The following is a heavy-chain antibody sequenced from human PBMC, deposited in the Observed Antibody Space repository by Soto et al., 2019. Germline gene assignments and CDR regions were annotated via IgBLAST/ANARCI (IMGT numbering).Heavy chain of an antibody. J-gene: IGHJ4*02. CDR1: GYTFTSYG. V-gene: IGHV1-18*01. CDR2: ISAYNGNT. Sequence: GASVKVSCKASGYTFTSYGISWVRQAPGRGLEWMGWISAYNGNTNYAQKLQGRVTMTTDTSTSTAYMELRSLRSDDTAVYYCARAPPNTYYYDSSGYSEYYFDYWGQGTLVTVSS. D-gene: IGHD3-22*01. CDR3: ARAPPNTYYYDSSGYSEYYFDY.